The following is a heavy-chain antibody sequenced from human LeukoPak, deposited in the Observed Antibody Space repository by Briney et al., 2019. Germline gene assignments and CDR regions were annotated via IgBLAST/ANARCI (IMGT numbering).Heavy chain of an antibody. J-gene: IGHJ4*02. D-gene: IGHD4-17*01. CDR3: AREADNGDYPMNS. Sequence: GGSLRLSFAASGYTITNSWMHSVRQAPGKVLGSVSRISSGGSSLDYADSVKGRFTISRDTAKNTLYLKMSSLRPEDTAVYYCAREADNGDYPMNSWGQGTLVSVSS. CDR2: ISSGGSSL. CDR1: GYTITNSW. V-gene: IGHV3-74*01.